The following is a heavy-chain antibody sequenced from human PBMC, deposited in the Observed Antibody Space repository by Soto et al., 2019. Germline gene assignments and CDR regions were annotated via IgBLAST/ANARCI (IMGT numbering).Heavy chain of an antibody. CDR3: AMVRGVIIRGHWFDP. D-gene: IGHD3-10*01. CDR1: GGSISSGGYY. CDR2: IYHSGST. V-gene: IGHV4-30-2*01. J-gene: IGHJ5*02. Sequence: SETLSLTCTVSGGSISSGGYYWSWIRQQPGKGLEWIGYIYHSGSTYYNPSLKSRVTISVDRSKNQFSLKLSSVTAADTAVYYCAMVRGVIIRGHWFDPWGQGTLVTVSS.